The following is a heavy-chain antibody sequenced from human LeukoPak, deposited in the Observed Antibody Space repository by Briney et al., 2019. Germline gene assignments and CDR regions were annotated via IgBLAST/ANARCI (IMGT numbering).Heavy chain of an antibody. CDR2: ISYDGSNK. CDR3: ARGTGSGSYCFDY. D-gene: IGHD3-10*01. V-gene: IGHV3-30*04. J-gene: IGHJ4*02. CDR1: GFTFSSYA. Sequence: PGGSLRLSCAASGFTFSSYAMHWVRQAPGKGLEWVAVISYDGSNKYYADSVKGRFTISRDNSKNTLYLQMNSLRAEDTAVYYCARGTGSGSYCFDYWGQGTLVTVSS.